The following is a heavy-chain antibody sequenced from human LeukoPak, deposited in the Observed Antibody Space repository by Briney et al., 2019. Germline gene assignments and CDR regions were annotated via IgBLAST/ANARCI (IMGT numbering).Heavy chain of an antibody. V-gene: IGHV4-59*01. CDR1: GGSISNYY. Sequence: PSETLSLTCTVSGGSISNYYWSWIRQPPGKGLEWIGYIYYSGSTNYNPSLKSRVTISIDTSKNQFSLKVSSVTAADTAVYYRARRISGGLDYWGQGTLVTVSS. D-gene: IGHD3-3*02. CDR2: IYYSGST. J-gene: IGHJ4*02. CDR3: ARRISGGLDY.